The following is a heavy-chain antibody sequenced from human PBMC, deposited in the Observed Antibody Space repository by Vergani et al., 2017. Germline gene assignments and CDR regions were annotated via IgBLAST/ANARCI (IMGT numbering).Heavy chain of an antibody. J-gene: IGHJ4*02. CDR2: IYHSGST. CDR3: ARGSCLGGSCYKPLFDY. CDR1: GFTFSSYW. D-gene: IGHD2-15*01. Sequence: VQMVESGGGLVQPGGSLRLSCAASGFTFSSYWMSWIRQAPGKGLEWIGSIYHSGSTYYNPSLKSRVTISVDTSKNQFSLKLSSVTAADTAVYFCARGSCLGGSCYKPLFDYWGQGILVTVSS. V-gene: IGHV4-38-2*01.